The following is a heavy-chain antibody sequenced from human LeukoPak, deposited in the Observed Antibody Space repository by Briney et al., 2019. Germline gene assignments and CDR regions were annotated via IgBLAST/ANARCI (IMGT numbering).Heavy chain of an antibody. J-gene: IGHJ2*01. V-gene: IGHV3-66*01. D-gene: IGHD4-11*01. CDR2: LYSGGTI. CDR1: GFTFSSYA. CDR3: ARAPTVNWYFDF. Sequence: GRSLRLSCAASGFTFSSYAMHWVRQAPGKGLEWVSVLYSGGTIYYADSVKDRFTISRDNSKNMLFLQMNSLRAEDTAVYYCARAPTVNWYFDFWGRGTLVTVSS.